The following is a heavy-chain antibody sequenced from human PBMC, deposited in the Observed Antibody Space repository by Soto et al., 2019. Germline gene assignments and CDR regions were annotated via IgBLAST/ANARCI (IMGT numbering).Heavy chain of an antibody. CDR1: RFTFSTYW. CDR2: XXXDGNEK. CDR3: AGGNALDV. J-gene: IGHJ6*02. V-gene: IGHV3-7*01. Sequence: GGSLRLSCAASRFTFSTYWMTWVRLTPGKGLEXXXXXXXDGNEKYYMDSVKGRFTISRDNAKNSLYLQMTSLRAEDTAVYYCAGGNALDVWGQGTTVTVSS.